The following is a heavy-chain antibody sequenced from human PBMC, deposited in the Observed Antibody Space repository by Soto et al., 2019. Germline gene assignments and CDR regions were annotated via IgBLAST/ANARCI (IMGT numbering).Heavy chain of an antibody. D-gene: IGHD3-22*01. CDR1: GFTFSSYA. J-gene: IGHJ4*02. CDR3: AKDLTYYDSSGYSPFDY. CDR2: ISGSGGST. V-gene: IGHV3-23*01. Sequence: EVQLLESGGGLVQPGGSLRLSCAASGFTFSSYAMSWVRQAPGKGLEWVSAISGSGGSTYYADSVKGRFTISRDNSKNTLYLQMNSLRAEDTAVYYCAKDLTYYDSSGYSPFDYWGQGTLVTVSS.